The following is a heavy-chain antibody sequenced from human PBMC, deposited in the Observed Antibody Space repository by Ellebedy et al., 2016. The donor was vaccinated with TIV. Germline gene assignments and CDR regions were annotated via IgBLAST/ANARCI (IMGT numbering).Heavy chain of an antibody. Sequence: MPSETLSLTCTVSGGSISNSDYYWDWIRQPPGKGLEWIGSIYYSGSTYYNPSLKSRVTISVDTSKNQFSLKLNSVTAADTAVYYCARGSGGTQNGAFDSWGQGTLVTVSS. V-gene: IGHV4-39*07. CDR3: ARGSGGTQNGAFDS. J-gene: IGHJ4*02. CDR2: IYYSGST. CDR1: GGSISNSDYY. D-gene: IGHD1-7*01.